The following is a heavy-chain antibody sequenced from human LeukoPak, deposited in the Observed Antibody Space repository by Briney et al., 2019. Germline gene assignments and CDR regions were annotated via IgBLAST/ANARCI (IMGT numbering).Heavy chain of an antibody. Sequence: ASVKVSCKASGYSFTGYYMHWVRQAPGQGFEWMGWINPNSGGTNYAQKFQGRVTMTRDTSISTAYMELSRLRSDDTAVYYCARGDIVVVVAAPNWFDPWGQGTLVTVSS. D-gene: IGHD2-15*01. CDR1: GYSFTGYY. V-gene: IGHV1-2*02. CDR2: INPNSGGT. J-gene: IGHJ5*02. CDR3: ARGDIVVVVAAPNWFDP.